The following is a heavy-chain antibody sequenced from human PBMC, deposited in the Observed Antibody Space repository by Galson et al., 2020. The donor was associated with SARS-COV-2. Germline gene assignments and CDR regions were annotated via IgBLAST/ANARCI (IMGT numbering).Heavy chain of an antibody. D-gene: IGHD1-26*01. CDR2: IHSGGSI. CDR3: VGDEWYSGNYCHAY. Sequence: GESLKLSCAASGFSVTSNYLSWVRQAPGKGLEWVSVIHSGGSIYYRDSVKGRFTISRDSLQNTLYLQMNSLRAEDTAVYYCVGDEWYSGNYCHAYWGLGPLVIVSS. CDR1: GFSVTSNY. V-gene: IGHV3-53*01. J-gene: IGHJ4*02.